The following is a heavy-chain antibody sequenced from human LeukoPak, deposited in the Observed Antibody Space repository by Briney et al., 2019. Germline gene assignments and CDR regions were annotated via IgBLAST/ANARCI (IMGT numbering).Heavy chain of an antibody. CDR1: GFTFSSYA. CDR2: ISYDGSNK. Sequence: PGRSLRLSCAASGFTFSSYAMHWVRQAPGKGLEWVAVISYDGSNKYCADSVKGRFTISRDNSKNTLYLQMNSLRAEDTAVYYCRSGYYVDYWGQGTLVTVSS. D-gene: IGHD3-22*01. V-gene: IGHV3-30*01. J-gene: IGHJ4*02. CDR3: RSGYYVDY.